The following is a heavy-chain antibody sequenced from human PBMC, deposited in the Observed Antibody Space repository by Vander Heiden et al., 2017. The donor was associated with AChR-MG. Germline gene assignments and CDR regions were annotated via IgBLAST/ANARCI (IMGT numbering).Heavy chain of an antibody. D-gene: IGHD2-15*01. CDR2: IYPGDSDT. Sequence: EVQLVQSGAEVKKPGESLKISCKGSGYSFTSYCIGWVRQMPGKGLEWMGIIYPGDSDTRYSPSFQGQVTISADKSISTAYLQWSSLKASDTAMYYCARDWGMGYCSGGSCYSRRDAFDIWGQGTMVTVSS. CDR1: GYSFTSYC. CDR3: ARDWGMGYCSGGSCYSRRDAFDI. J-gene: IGHJ3*02. V-gene: IGHV5-51*01.